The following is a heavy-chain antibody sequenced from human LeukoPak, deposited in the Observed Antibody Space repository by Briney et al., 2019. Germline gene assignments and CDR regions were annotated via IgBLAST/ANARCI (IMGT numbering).Heavy chain of an antibody. D-gene: IGHD4-23*01. J-gene: IGHJ4*02. CDR1: GFSVSNNY. CDR2: IHSDGST. CDR3: ARDRPYGGVGDFDY. V-gene: IGHV3-66*01. Sequence: PGGSLRLSCAASGFSVSNNYMNWVRQAPGKGLEWVSVIHSDGSTYYSDSVQGRFTISRDNSKNTLYLQMNSLRGEDTAVYYCARDRPYGGVGDFDYWGQGTLVTVSS.